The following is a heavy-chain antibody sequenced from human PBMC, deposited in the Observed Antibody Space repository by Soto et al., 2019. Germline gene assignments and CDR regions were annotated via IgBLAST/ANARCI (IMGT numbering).Heavy chain of an antibody. V-gene: IGHV3-23*01. Sequence: VQLLESGGGLVQPGGSLRLSCAASGFTFDNYAMSWVRQAPGKGLQWVSVISGSGGSIYYADSVKGRFTISRDNSRNTLYLQMNRLRVEDTAVYYCAKDPVRGGTGGSWFDYWGQGTLVTVSS. CDR2: ISGSGGSI. CDR3: AKDPVRGGTGGSWFDY. CDR1: GFTFDNYA. J-gene: IGHJ4*02. D-gene: IGHD2-8*02.